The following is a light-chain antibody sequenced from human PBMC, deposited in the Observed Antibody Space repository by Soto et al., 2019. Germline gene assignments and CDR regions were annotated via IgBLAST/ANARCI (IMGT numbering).Light chain of an antibody. CDR3: QQYGSSPRT. J-gene: IGKJ1*01. Sequence: EIVLTQSPGTLSLSPGERATLSCRASQSVSSSYLGSYQQKPGQAPRLLIYGASSRATGIPDRFSGSGSGTDFTLTISRLEPEDFAVYYCQQYGSSPRTFGQGTKVEIK. V-gene: IGKV3-20*01. CDR1: QSVSSSY. CDR2: GAS.